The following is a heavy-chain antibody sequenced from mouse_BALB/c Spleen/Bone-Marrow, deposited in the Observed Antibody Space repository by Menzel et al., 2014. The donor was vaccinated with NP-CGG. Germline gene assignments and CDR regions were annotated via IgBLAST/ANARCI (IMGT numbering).Heavy chain of an antibody. V-gene: IGHV5-17*02. Sequence: EVQLVESGGGLVQPGGSRKLSCAASGLTFSSFGMHWVRQAPEKGLEWVAYISSGSSTIYYADTVKGRFTISRDNPKNTLFLQMTSLRSEDTAMYYCARDVPLYDVGYFDYWGQGTTLTVSS. CDR2: ISSGSSTI. CDR1: GLTFSSFG. J-gene: IGHJ2*01. D-gene: IGHD2-14*01. CDR3: ARDVPLYDVGYFDY.